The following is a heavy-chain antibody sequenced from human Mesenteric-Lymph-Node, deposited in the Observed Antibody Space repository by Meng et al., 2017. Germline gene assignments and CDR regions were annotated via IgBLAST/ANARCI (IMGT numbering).Heavy chain of an antibody. Sequence: QVQLQESGPGLVKPSQNLSHTCTVSGGSISSGGHSWSWIRQHPGKGLEWIAYIYYSGSTYYNPSLKSRVILSVDTSKNQFSLKLSSVTAADTAVYYCARVDSSGYFLDYWGQGTLVTVSS. CDR1: GGSISSGGHS. D-gene: IGHD3-22*01. J-gene: IGHJ4*01. CDR3: ARVDSSGYFLDY. CDR2: IYYSGST. V-gene: IGHV4-31*03.